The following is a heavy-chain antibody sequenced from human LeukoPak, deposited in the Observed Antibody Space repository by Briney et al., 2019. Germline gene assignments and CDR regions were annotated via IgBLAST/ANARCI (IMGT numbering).Heavy chain of an antibody. D-gene: IGHD3-10*01. Sequence: ASVKVSCKASGYIFTGYYMHWVRQAPGQGLEWMGRINPNSGGTNYAQKFQGRVTMTRDTSISTAYMELSRLRSDDTAVYYCAREDMTMVREVMGYYGMDVWGQGTTVTVSS. CDR2: INPNSGGT. CDR3: AREDMTMVREVMGYYGMDV. CDR1: GYIFTGYY. V-gene: IGHV1-2*06. J-gene: IGHJ6*02.